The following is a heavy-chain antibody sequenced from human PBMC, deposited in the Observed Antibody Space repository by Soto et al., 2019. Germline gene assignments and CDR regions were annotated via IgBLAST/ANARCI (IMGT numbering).Heavy chain of an antibody. D-gene: IGHD3-3*01. CDR1: GFTFSSYA. CDR2: ISYDGSNK. J-gene: IGHJ4*02. V-gene: IGHV3-30-3*01. Sequence: QVQLVESGGGVVQPGRSLRLSCAASGFTFSSYAMHWVRQAPGKGLEWVAVISYDGSNKYYEDSVKGRFTISGDNSKNTLYLQMNRLRAEDTAVYYCARDKRDLRFLEWSYYFDYWGQGTLVTVSS. CDR3: ARDKRDLRFLEWSYYFDY.